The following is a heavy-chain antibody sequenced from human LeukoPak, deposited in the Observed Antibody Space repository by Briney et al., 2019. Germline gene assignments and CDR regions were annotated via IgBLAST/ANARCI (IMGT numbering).Heavy chain of an antibody. CDR1: GFTVSSNY. Sequence: GGSLRLSCAASGFTVSSNYMSWVRQAPGKGLEWVSVIYSGGSTYYADSVKGRFTISRDNSKNTLYLQMNSLRAEDTAVYYCARDRRGSYYALYYGMDVWGQGTTVTVSS. V-gene: IGHV3-66*01. J-gene: IGHJ6*02. CDR2: IYSGGST. CDR3: ARDRRGSYYALYYGMDV. D-gene: IGHD1-26*01.